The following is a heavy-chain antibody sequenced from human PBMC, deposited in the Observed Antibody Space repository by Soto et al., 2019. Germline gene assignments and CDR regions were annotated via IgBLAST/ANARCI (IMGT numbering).Heavy chain of an antibody. CDR1: GFTFSGYG. V-gene: IGHV3-33*01. Sequence: GGSLRFSCAASGFTFSGYGMHWVRQAPGKGLEWVAVIWYDGSNKYYADSVKGRFTISRDNSKNTLYLQMNSLRAEDTAVYYCARDFQVVVAAKSYNWFDPWGQGTLVTVSS. CDR3: ARDFQVVVAAKSYNWFDP. D-gene: IGHD2-15*01. CDR2: IWYDGSNK. J-gene: IGHJ5*02.